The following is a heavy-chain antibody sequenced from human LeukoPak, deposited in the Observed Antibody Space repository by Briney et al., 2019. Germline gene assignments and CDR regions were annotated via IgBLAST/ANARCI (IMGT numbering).Heavy chain of an antibody. CDR1: GFTFSSYG. D-gene: IGHD6-13*01. CDR2: ISYDGSNK. Sequence: GGSLRLSCAASGFTFSSYGMHWVRQAPGKGLEWVAVISYDGSNKYYADSVKGRFTISRDNSKNTLYLQMNSLRAEDTAVYYCAKDGGIALYYYYYYGMDVWGQGTTVTVSS. V-gene: IGHV3-30*18. J-gene: IGHJ6*02. CDR3: AKDGGIALYYYYYYGMDV.